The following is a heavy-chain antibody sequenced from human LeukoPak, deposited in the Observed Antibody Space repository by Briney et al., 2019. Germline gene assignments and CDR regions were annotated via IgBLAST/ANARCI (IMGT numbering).Heavy chain of an antibody. CDR2: INPSRGTT. Sequence: ASVKVSCKASGYTFTTYYIHWVRQAPGQGLEWMGAINPSRGTTSYAQKFQGRVTMTRDTSTSTVYMELSSLRSEDTAVYSCARPSCGSGYGLWDLDFDYWGQGTLVTVSS. CDR3: ARPSCGSGYGLWDLDFDY. CDR1: GYTFTTYY. D-gene: IGHD5-12*01. V-gene: IGHV1-46*01. J-gene: IGHJ4*02.